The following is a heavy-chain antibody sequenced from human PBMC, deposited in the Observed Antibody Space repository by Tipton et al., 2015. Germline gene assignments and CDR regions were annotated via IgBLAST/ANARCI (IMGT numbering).Heavy chain of an antibody. V-gene: IGHV3-9*01. J-gene: IGHJ4*02. CDR3: ARSGGYGWDH. D-gene: IGHD1-1*01. CDR1: GFTFDDYA. CDR2: ISWNSGSI. Sequence: SGFTFDDYAMHWVRQAPGKGLEWVSGISWNSGSIGYVDSVKGRFTFSRDNAKNSLYLQMSSLRAEDTAVYYCARSGGYGWDHWGQGTLVTVSS.